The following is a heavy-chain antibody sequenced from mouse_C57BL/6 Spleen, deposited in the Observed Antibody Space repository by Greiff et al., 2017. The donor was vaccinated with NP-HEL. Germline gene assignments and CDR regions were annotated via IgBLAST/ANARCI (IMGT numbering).Heavy chain of an antibody. CDR1: GYTFTDYY. D-gene: IGHD2-4*01. Sequence: QVQLQQSGPELVKPGASVKISCKASGYTFTDYYINWVKQRPGQGLEWIGWIFPGSGSTYYNEKFKGKATLTVDKSSSTAYMLLSSLTSEDSAVYFCASYDYDDVPFYYAMDYWGQGTSVTVSS. J-gene: IGHJ4*01. CDR3: ASYDYDDVPFYYAMDY. V-gene: IGHV1-75*01. CDR2: IFPGSGST.